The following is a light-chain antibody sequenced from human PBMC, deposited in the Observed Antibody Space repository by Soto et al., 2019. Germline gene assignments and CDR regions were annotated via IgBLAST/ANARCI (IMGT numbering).Light chain of an antibody. CDR1: QSVSSNY. V-gene: IGKV3-20*01. CDR3: QQYGSSSWT. J-gene: IGKJ1*01. CDR2: GAS. Sequence: EIVLTQSPGTLSLSPVERATLSCMASQSVSSNYLAWFQQKPGQAPRLLIYGASSRATGIPDRFSGSGSGTDFTLTISRLEPEDFAVYYCQQYGSSSWTFGQGTKVDIK.